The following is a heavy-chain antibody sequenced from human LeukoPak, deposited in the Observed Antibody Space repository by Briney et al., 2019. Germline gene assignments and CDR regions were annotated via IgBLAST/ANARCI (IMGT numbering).Heavy chain of an antibody. CDR1: GYTFTNFD. D-gene: IGHD6-6*01. CDR2: MNPVSGNA. J-gene: IGHJ4*02. Sequence: AASVKVSCKASGYTFTNFDINWVRQAPGHGLEWMGWMNPVSGNAGSAQKFQGRVTLTRDTSITTAYMELTSLRSDDTAFYYCARAPMGAAPLYWGQGTLVTVSS. CDR3: ARAPMGAAPLY. V-gene: IGHV1-8*01.